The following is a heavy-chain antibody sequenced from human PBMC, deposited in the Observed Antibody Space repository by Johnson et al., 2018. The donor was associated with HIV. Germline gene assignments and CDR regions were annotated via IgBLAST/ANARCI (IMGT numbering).Heavy chain of an antibody. Sequence: VQLVESGGGLVQPGGSLRLSCAASGFTFSSYWMSWVRQAPGKGLEWVANIKQDGSEKYYVDSVKGRFTISRDNAKNSLYLQMNSLRAEDTAVYYCARDQLSYYGSGSYRAWLAFDIWGQGTMVTVSS. CDR3: ARDQLSYYGSGSYRAWLAFDI. CDR1: GFTFSSYW. J-gene: IGHJ3*02. CDR2: IKQDGSEK. D-gene: IGHD3-10*01. V-gene: IGHV3-7*01.